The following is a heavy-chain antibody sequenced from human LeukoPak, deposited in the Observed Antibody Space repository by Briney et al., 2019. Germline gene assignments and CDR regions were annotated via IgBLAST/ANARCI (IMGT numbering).Heavy chain of an antibody. J-gene: IGHJ6*03. CDR1: GYTFTSYY. CDR2: IIPIFGTA. V-gene: IGHV1-69*05. D-gene: IGHD5-24*01. CDR3: ARVRPPGYNLYYYYYYMDV. Sequence: GASVKVSCKASGYTFTSYYMHWVRQAPGQGLGWMGGIIPIFGTANYAQKFQGRVTITTDESTSTAYMELSSLRSEDTAVYYCARVRPPGYNLYYYYYYMDVWGKGTTVTVSS.